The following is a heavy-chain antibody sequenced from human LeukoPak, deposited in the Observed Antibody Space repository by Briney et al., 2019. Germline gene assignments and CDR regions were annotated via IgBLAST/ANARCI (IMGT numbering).Heavy chain of an antibody. CDR2: ISSSGSTI. D-gene: IGHD3-10*02. Sequence: GGSLRLSCAASGFTFSSYRMNWVRQAPGKGLEWVSYISSSGSTIYYADSVKGRFTIPRDNAKYSLYLQMNSLRAEDTAVYYCAELGITMIGGVWGKGTTVTISS. J-gene: IGHJ6*04. V-gene: IGHV3-48*04. CDR1: GFTFSSYR. CDR3: AELGITMIGGV.